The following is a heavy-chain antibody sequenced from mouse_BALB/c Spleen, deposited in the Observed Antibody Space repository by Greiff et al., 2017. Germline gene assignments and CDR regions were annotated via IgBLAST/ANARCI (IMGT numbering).Heavy chain of an antibody. CDR1: GYTFTSYT. Sequence: QVQLKESAAELAKPGASVKMSCKASGYTFTSYTMHWVKQRPGQGLEWIGYINPSSGYTEYNQKFKDKTTLTADKSSSTAYMQLSSLTSEDSAVYYCARWGGYDPDYALDYWGQGTSVTVSS. J-gene: IGHJ4*01. CDR2: INPSSGYT. V-gene: IGHV1-4*02. D-gene: IGHD1-1*01. CDR3: ARWGGYDPDYALDY.